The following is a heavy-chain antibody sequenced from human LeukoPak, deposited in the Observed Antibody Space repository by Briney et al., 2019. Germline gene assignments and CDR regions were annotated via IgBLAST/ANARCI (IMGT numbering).Heavy chain of an antibody. CDR3: ARAGYSYGFDY. CDR1: GFTFSSYE. Sequence: GGSLRLSCAASGFTFSSYEMNWVRQAPGKGLEWVSYISSSGSTIYYADPVKGRFTISRDNAKNSLYLQMNSLRAEDTAVYYCARAGYSYGFDYWGQGTLVTVSS. V-gene: IGHV3-48*03. D-gene: IGHD5-18*01. J-gene: IGHJ4*02. CDR2: ISSSGSTI.